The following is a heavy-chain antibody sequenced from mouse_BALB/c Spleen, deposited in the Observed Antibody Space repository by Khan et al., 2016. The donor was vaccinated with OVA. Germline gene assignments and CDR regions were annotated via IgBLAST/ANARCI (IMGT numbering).Heavy chain of an antibody. CDR3: ARAYYGNYGKAMSN. J-gene: IGHJ4*01. CDR1: GFSLTGYG. CDR2: IWGDGST. Sequence: VELVESGPGLVAPSQSLSITCTVSGFSLTGYGVNGVRQPPGKGLEWLGMIWGDGSTVYNSVLKSRLSISKDNSKRLVFLKMNSLQTDDTARYFGARAYYGNYGKAMSNGGQGTTVTVSS. D-gene: IGHD2-10*01. V-gene: IGHV2-6-7*01.